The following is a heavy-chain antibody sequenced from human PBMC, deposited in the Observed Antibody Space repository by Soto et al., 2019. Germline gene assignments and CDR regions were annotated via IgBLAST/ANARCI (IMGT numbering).Heavy chain of an antibody. D-gene: IGHD5-12*01. CDR3: ARDDRDIAATHGIDY. V-gene: IGHV4-4*01. CDR1: GFTFSNAW. Sequence: GSLRLSCAASGFTFSNAWMSWVRQPPGKGLEWIGEINHSGSTNYNPSHKSRVSISVDKSKNQFSLNLSSVTAADTAVYFCARDDRDIAATHGIDYWGQGTQVTVSS. J-gene: IGHJ4*02. CDR2: INHSGST.